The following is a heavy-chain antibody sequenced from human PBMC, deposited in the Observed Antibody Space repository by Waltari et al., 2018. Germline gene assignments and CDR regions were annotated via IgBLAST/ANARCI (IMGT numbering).Heavy chain of an antibody. Sequence: EVQLVESGGGLVQPGGSLRLSCAASGFTFSSYCMSWVRHAPGKGLEWVANIKQDGSEKYYVDSVKGRFTISRDNAKNSLYLQMNSLRAEDTAVYYCARVASGFDYWGQGTLVTVSS. D-gene: IGHD2-15*01. J-gene: IGHJ4*02. CDR1: GFTFSSYC. CDR2: IKQDGSEK. CDR3: ARVASGFDY. V-gene: IGHV3-7*01.